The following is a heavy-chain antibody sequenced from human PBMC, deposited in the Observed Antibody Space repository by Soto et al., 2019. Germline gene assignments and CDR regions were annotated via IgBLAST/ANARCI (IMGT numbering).Heavy chain of an antibody. CDR2: INPNSGGT. D-gene: IGHD3-10*01. CDR3: ARGVDYYGSGGKYYYYYYGMDV. CDR1: GYTFTGYY. Sequence: ASVKVSCKASGYTFTGYYMHWVRQAPGQGLEWMGWINPNSGGTNYAQKFQGWVTMTRDTSISTAYMELSRLRSDDTAVYYCARGVDYYGSGGKYYYYYYGMDVWGQGTTVTVSS. J-gene: IGHJ6*02. V-gene: IGHV1-2*04.